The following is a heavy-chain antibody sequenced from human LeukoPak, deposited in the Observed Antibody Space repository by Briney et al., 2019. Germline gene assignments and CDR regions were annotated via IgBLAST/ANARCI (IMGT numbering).Heavy chain of an antibody. CDR2: IWYDGSNK. J-gene: IGHJ3*02. Sequence: QPGGSLRLSCAASGFTFSSYGMHWVRQAPGKGLEWVAVIWYDGSNKYYVDSVQGRFTISRDNSKNTLYLQMSSLRAEDTAVYYCARGDYYDSSGYYFPGAFDIWGQGTMVTVSS. CDR3: ARGDYYDSSGYYFPGAFDI. D-gene: IGHD3-22*01. V-gene: IGHV3-33*01. CDR1: GFTFSSYG.